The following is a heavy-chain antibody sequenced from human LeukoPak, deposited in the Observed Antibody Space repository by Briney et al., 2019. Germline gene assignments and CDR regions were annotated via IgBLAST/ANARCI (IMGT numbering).Heavy chain of an antibody. D-gene: IGHD3-9*01. CDR1: GFTVSSNY. J-gene: IGHJ4*02. CDR3: ARDEVLRYFDWLSD. CDR2: IYSGGST. Sequence: PGGSLRLSCAASGFTVSSNYMSWVRQAPGKGLEWVSVIYSGGSTYYADSVKGRFTISRDNSKNTLYLQMNSLRAEDTAVYYCARDEVLRYFDWLSDWGQGTLVTVSS. V-gene: IGHV3-66*01.